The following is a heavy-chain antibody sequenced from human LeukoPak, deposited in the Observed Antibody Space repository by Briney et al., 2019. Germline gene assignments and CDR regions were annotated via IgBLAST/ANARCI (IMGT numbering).Heavy chain of an antibody. CDR1: GFTFSSYA. CDR2: IKQDGSEK. Sequence: GGSLRLSRAASGFTFSSYAMSWVRQAPGKGLEWVANIKQDGSEKYYVDSVKGRFTISRDNAKNSLYLQMNSLRAEDTAVYYCARDLGAAAGNFDYWGQGTLVTVSS. J-gene: IGHJ4*02. D-gene: IGHD6-13*01. CDR3: ARDLGAAAGNFDY. V-gene: IGHV3-7*01.